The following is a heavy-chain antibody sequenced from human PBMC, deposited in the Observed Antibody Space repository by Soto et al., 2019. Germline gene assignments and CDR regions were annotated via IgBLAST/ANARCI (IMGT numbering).Heavy chain of an antibody. J-gene: IGHJ4*02. V-gene: IGHV1-3*05. CDR3: TRGDSSGAPDY. CDR1: GYTFTSNA. CDR2: IKGVNGNT. D-gene: IGHD3-22*01. Sequence: QVQLVQSGAEEKKPGASMKVSCKASGYTFTSNAMHWVRQAPGQRLEWMGRIKGVNGNTKYSQNFQGRVTITRDTSASTAYMSLSSLRSVDTAVYYCTRGDSSGAPDYSGQGTLVIVSS.